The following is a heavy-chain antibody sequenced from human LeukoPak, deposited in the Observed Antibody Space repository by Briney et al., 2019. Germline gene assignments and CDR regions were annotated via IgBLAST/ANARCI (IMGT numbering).Heavy chain of an antibody. CDR3: ARGYYYGSGSYYNRWGYFDL. D-gene: IGHD3-10*01. CDR1: GYTFTSYG. J-gene: IGHJ2*01. CDR2: ISAYNGNT. V-gene: IGHV1-18*01. Sequence: ASMKVSCKASGYTFTSYGISWVRQAPGQGLEWMGWISAYNGNTNYAQKLQGRVTMSTDTSTSTAYMELRSLRSDDTAVYYCARGYYYGSGSYYNRWGYFDLWGRGTLVTVSS.